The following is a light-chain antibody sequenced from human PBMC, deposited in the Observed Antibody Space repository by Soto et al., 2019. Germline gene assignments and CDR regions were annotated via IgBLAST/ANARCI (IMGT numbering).Light chain of an antibody. V-gene: IGKV1-5*03. J-gene: IGKJ4*01. CDR3: QQYQTYPLT. Sequence: DVQMTQSPSTLSASIGDRVIITCRASQNINSRLAWYQQKPGKAPKLLIYKASSLESGVPSRFSGSGSGTEFTLTISSLQPDDFATDYCQQYQTYPLTFGGGTKVEIK. CDR2: KAS. CDR1: QNINSR.